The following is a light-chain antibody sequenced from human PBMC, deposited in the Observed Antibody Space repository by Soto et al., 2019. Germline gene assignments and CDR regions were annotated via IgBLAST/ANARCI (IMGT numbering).Light chain of an antibody. V-gene: IGKV1-33*01. J-gene: IGKJ4*01. CDR3: QEYLNGLT. CDR2: DAS. Sequence: DIQMTQSPSSLSASVGDRITITCQASQDIRNHLNWYQQKPGKAPKILIYDASNLEAGVPLRFGGSGSGTDFTFTISSLQPEDIATYYCQEYLNGLTFCGGTKVEIK. CDR1: QDIRNH.